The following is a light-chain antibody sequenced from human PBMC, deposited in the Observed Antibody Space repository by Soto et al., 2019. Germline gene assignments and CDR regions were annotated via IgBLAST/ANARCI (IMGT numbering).Light chain of an antibody. CDR2: DSS. Sequence: EMVLTQSPATLSLSPGDRATLSCRASESVGRYLAWYQQRPGQAPRRLIYDSSNRITGIPARLSGNGSGRDFTLTISSLEPEDFAVYYCQYHTDWPPYTFGQGTTLEI. J-gene: IGKJ2*01. CDR3: QYHTDWPPYT. CDR1: ESVGRY. V-gene: IGKV3-11*02.